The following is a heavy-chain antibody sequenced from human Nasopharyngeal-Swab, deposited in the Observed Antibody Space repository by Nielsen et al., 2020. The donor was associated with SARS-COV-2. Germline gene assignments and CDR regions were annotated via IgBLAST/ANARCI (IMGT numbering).Heavy chain of an antibody. CDR1: GYTFINHD. CDR2: MTPNSGNT. Sequence: ASVKVSCKASGYTFINHDINWVRQSTGQGLEWMGWMTPNSGNTGYAQKFQGRVTMTRNTSTRTAYLELRSLRSEDTAVYYCGRGGSSLGANLEDPWGQGTLVIVSS. V-gene: IGHV1-8*01. J-gene: IGHJ5*02. CDR3: GRGGSSLGANLEDP. D-gene: IGHD3-10*01.